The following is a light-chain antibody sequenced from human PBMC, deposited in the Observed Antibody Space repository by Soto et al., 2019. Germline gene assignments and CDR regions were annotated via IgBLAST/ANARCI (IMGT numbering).Light chain of an antibody. CDR2: DVS. CDR1: SSDVGGYNY. Sequence: QSALTQPASVSGSPGQSITISCTGTSSDVGGYNYVSWYQQHPVKAAKLMIYDVSNRPSGVSNRFSGSKSGNTASLTISGLQAEYEADYYCSSYTSSSTPVVFGGGTKLTVL. V-gene: IGLV2-14*01. CDR3: SSYTSSSTPVV. J-gene: IGLJ2*01.